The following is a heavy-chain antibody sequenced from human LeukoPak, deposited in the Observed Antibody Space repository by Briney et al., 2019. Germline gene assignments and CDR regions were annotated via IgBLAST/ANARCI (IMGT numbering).Heavy chain of an antibody. D-gene: IGHD3-10*01. CDR3: ARDSGSLLLWFGEPRAGGAFDI. V-gene: IGHV4-34*01. CDR1: GGSFCGYY. Sequence: SETLSLTCAVYGGSFCGYYWSWTRQPPGKGLEWIGEINHSGSTNYNPSLKSRVTISVDTSKNQFSLKLSSVTAADTAVYYCARDSGSLLLWFGEPRAGGAFDIWGQGTMVTVSS. J-gene: IGHJ3*02. CDR2: INHSGST.